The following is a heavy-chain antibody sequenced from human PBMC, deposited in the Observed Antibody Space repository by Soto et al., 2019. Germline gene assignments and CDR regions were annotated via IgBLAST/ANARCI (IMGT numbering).Heavy chain of an antibody. D-gene: IGHD2-2*01. CDR2: IVPMFGTT. Sequence: QVQLVQSGAEVKKPGSSVKVSCKASGDSSSSYPLSWVRQAPGQGLEWLGEIVPMFGTTNYAPKFHGRVTITADKSTSTAYMELSSLTSDDTAVYYCASINNGQGYHHGMDVWGQGTTVTVSS. J-gene: IGHJ6*02. CDR3: ASINNGQGYHHGMDV. V-gene: IGHV1-69*06. CDR1: GDSSSSYP.